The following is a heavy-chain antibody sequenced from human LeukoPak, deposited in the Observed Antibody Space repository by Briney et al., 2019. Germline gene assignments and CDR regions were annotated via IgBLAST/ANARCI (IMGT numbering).Heavy chain of an antibody. V-gene: IGHV4-39*01. CDR3: ARNRRSYDSSGYQNYFAY. CDR2: INYSGST. D-gene: IGHD3-22*01. CDR1: GGSITSGAYY. Sequence: SETLSLTCTVSGGSITSGAYYWGWIRQPPGKGLEWIGSINYSGSTYSNPSLKSRVTISVDTSKNQFSLKLISVTAADTAVYCCARNRRSYDSSGYQNYFAYWGQGTLVIVSS. J-gene: IGHJ4*02.